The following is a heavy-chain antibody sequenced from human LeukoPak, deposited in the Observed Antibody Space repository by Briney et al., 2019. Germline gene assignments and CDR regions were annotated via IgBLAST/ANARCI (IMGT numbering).Heavy chain of an antibody. D-gene: IGHD5-12*01. V-gene: IGHV3-74*01. Sequence: GGSLRLSCPASGFTFSSYWMHWVRQAPGKGLVWVSRINSDGSSTSYADSVKGRFTISRDNAKNTLYLQMNSLRAEDTAVYYCAKGDIVATTTPFDYWGQGTLVTVSS. CDR1: GFTFSSYW. CDR2: INSDGSST. CDR3: AKGDIVATTTPFDY. J-gene: IGHJ4*02.